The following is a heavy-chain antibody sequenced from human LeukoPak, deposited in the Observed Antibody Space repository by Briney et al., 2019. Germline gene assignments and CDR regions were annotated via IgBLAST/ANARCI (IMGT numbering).Heavy chain of an antibody. CDR1: GYPFTNYW. CDR3: ARRGLPTAHSGYHYYSYMDV. D-gene: IGHD2-2*01. Sequence: GESLKISCKGSGYPFTNYWIAWVRQMPGKGLEWMGIINPGDSNTKYSPSFQGQVTISADRSISTAYLQWSTLKASDTAMYYCARRGLPTAHSGYHYYSYMDVWGKGTTVTVSS. V-gene: IGHV5-51*01. CDR2: INPGDSNT. J-gene: IGHJ6*03.